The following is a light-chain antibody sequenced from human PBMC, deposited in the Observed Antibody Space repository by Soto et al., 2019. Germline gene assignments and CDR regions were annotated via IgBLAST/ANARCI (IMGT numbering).Light chain of an antibody. CDR1: SSGVGGYNY. CDR3: TSSTSGSLYV. Sequence: QPVLPQAGSVCGSPGQTITISCTGTSSGVGGYNYVSWYQQFPGKVPKLLIYNVSNRPSGVSNRFSGSKSGNTASLTISGLQAEDEADYFCTSSTSGSLYVFGTGTKVTVL. V-gene: IGLV2-14*01. CDR2: NVS. J-gene: IGLJ1*01.